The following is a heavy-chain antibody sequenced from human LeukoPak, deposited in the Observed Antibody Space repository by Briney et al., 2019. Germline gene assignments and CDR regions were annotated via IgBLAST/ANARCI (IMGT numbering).Heavy chain of an antibody. CDR2: ISGSGGST. CDR3: AKDYDSSGYYYDY. Sequence: GGSLRLSCAASGLSFSTYAMNWVRQAPGKGLEWVSSISGSGGSTYYADSVKGRFTISRDNSKNTLYLQMNSLRAEDTAVYFCAKDYDSSGYYYDYWGQGTLVTVSS. V-gene: IGHV3-23*01. D-gene: IGHD3-22*01. J-gene: IGHJ4*02. CDR1: GLSFSTYA.